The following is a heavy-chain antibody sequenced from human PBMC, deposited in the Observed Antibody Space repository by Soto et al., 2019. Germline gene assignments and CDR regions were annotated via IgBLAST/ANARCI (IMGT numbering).Heavy chain of an antibody. D-gene: IGHD2-15*01. J-gene: IGHJ4*02. CDR3: GGGSENHPLDS. CDR2: IYYSGST. CDR1: GGSISSSGYY. Sequence: PSETLSLTCTVSGGSISSSGYYWGWIRQPPGKGLEWIGNIYYSGSTNYNPSLKSRVTISVDKSKNQFSLKLNSLTAADTAVYYCGGGSENHPLDSWGQGTLVTVSS. V-gene: IGHV4-39*07.